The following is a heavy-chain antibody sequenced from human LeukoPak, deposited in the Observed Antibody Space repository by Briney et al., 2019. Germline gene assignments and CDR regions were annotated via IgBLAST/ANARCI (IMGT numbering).Heavy chain of an antibody. CDR2: ISSSGSTI. D-gene: IGHD4-17*01. Sequence: PGGSLRLSCAASGFTFSDYYMSWIRQAPGKGLEWVSYISSSGSTIYYADSVKGRFTISRDNAKNSLYLQMNSLRAEDTAVYYCATLTVTTPSFDYWGQGTLVTVSS. V-gene: IGHV3-11*01. CDR1: GFTFSDYY. J-gene: IGHJ4*02. CDR3: ATLTVTTPSFDY.